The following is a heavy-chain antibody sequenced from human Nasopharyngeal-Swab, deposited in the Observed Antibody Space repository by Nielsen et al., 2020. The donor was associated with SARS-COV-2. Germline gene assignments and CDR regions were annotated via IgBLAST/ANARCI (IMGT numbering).Heavy chain of an antibody. CDR3: VRDNYGVDY. V-gene: IGHV3-74*01. Sequence: GGSLRLSCAASGFTFRTYWMHWVRQAPGKGLEWISEIHGDGRNTNYADSVKGRFTISRDNAKSTLYLQMNSLRVEDTAVYYCVRDNYGVDYWGQGTRVTVSS. CDR1: GFTFRTYW. CDR2: IHGDGRNT. J-gene: IGHJ4*02. D-gene: IGHD3-10*01.